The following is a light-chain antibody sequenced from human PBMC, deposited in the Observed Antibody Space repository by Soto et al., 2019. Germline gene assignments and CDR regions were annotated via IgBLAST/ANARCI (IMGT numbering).Light chain of an antibody. CDR2: AAS. Sequence: DIQMTQSPSSLSASVGDRITITCRASQDISNYLAWFQQKPGKAPESLIYAASSLQSGVPSKFSGSGSGTDFALTITSLQPEDFATYYCQQYRRYPLTYGGGTKVEIK. J-gene: IGKJ4*01. V-gene: IGKV1-16*02. CDR1: QDISNY. CDR3: QQYRRYPLT.